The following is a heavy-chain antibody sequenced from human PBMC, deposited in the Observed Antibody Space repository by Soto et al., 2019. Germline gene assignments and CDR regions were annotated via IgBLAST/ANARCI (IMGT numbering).Heavy chain of an antibody. CDR2: ISSSSSYI. V-gene: IGHV3-21*01. J-gene: IGHJ4*02. Sequence: EVQLVESGGGLVKPGGSLRLSCAASGFTFSSYSMNWVRQAPGKGLEWVSSISSSSSYIYYADSVKGRFTISRDNAKISLYLQMNSLRAEDTAVYYCARDRDLYSGSYMFDYWGQGTLVTVSS. CDR1: GFTFSSYS. D-gene: IGHD1-26*01. CDR3: ARDRDLYSGSYMFDY.